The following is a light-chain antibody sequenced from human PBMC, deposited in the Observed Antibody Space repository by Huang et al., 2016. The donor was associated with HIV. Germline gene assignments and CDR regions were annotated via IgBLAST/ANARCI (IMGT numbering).Light chain of an antibody. J-gene: IGKJ1*01. CDR2: GAS. CDR3: QRYDSAPRA. V-gene: IGKV1-27*01. Sequence: DIQMTQSPPSLSASQGVRVTLTCRASQDIGNLLAWFQQKPGGVPKLLIYGASTVHVGVPSRFSGRGSGTEFTLTITDLQPEDVATYYCQRYDSAPRAFGPGTKVDIK. CDR1: QDIGNL.